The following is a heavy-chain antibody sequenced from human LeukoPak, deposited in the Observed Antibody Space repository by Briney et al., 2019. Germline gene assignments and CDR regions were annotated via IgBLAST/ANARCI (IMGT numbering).Heavy chain of an antibody. Sequence: GGSLRLSCAASRFTFSNYGMHWVRQAPGKGLEWVAAISNDGSNNYYADSVKGRFTISRDNAKNSLYLQVNSLRAEDTAVYYCARGPRSITMIVVVKAGMDVWGQGTTVTVSS. CDR3: ARGPRSITMIVVVKAGMDV. J-gene: IGHJ6*02. D-gene: IGHD3-22*01. V-gene: IGHV3-30*03. CDR1: RFTFSNYG. CDR2: ISNDGSNN.